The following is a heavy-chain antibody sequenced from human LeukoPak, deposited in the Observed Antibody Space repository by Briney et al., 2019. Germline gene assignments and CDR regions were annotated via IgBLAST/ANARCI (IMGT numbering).Heavy chain of an antibody. CDR2: IYHSGST. V-gene: IGHV4-39*01. D-gene: IGHD1-26*01. CDR1: GGCISSSGYY. CDR3: ARHEYSGSYYGLSWFDP. Sequence: SETLSLTCTVSGGCISSSGYYWGWIRQPPGKGLEWIASIYHSGSTYYNPSLKSRVTISVDTSKNQLSLKLSSLTAADTAVYYCARHEYSGSYYGLSWFDPWGQGTLVTVSS. J-gene: IGHJ5*02.